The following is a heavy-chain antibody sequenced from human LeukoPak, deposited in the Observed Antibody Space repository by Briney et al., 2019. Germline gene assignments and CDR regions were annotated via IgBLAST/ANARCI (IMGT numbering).Heavy chain of an antibody. CDR2: IYYSGST. CDR1: GDSISSSSFY. V-gene: IGHV4-39*01. J-gene: IGHJ1*01. CDR3: ARLRGYTSSARGYVEH. D-gene: IGHD6-13*01. Sequence: SETLSLTCTVSGDSISSSSFYWGWIRQPPGKGLEWIGSIYYSGSTYYDPSLKSRVTISVDTSKNQFSLKLSSVTAADTAVYYCARLRGYTSSARGYVEHWGQGTLVTVSS.